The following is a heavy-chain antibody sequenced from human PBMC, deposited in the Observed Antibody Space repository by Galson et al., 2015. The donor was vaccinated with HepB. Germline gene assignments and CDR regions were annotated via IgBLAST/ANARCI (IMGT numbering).Heavy chain of an antibody. V-gene: IGHV3-9*01. CDR1: GFTFDDYA. CDR2: ISWNSGSI. J-gene: IGHJ2*01. CDR3: AKDGVEKRRWYFDL. D-gene: IGHD1/OR15-1a*01. Sequence: SLRLSCAASGFTFDDYAMHWVRQAPGKGLEWVSGISWNSGSIGYADSVKGRFTISRDNAKNSLYLQMNSLRAEDTALYYCAKDGVEKRRWYFDLWGRGTLVTVSS.